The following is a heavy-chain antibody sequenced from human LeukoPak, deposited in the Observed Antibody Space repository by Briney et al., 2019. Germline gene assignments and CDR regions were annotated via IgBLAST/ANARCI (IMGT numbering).Heavy chain of an antibody. CDR2: ISYDGSNT. CDR3: AGGYIIPAANPDY. CDR1: GFTFSSFA. D-gene: IGHD2-2*01. J-gene: IGHJ4*02. Sequence: GGSLRLSCAASGFTFSSFAVHWVRQAPGKGLDWVAVISYDGSNTYYADSVKGRFTISRDNSKNTLSLQMNSLRAEDTAVYYCAGGYIIPAANPDYWGQGTLVTVSS. V-gene: IGHV3-30*04.